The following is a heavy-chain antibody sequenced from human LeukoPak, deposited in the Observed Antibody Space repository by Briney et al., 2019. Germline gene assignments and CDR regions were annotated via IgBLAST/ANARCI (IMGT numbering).Heavy chain of an antibody. CDR1: GGSISSGGYS. J-gene: IGHJ4*02. Sequence: PSQTLSLTCAVSGGSISSGGYSWSWIRQPPGKGLEWIGYIYRSGSTYYNPSLKSRVTISVDRSKNQFSLKLSSVTAADTAVYYCARQYYDILTGDFSFDYWGQGTLVTVSS. CDR2: IYRSGST. V-gene: IGHV4-30-2*01. D-gene: IGHD3-9*01. CDR3: ARQYYDILTGDFSFDY.